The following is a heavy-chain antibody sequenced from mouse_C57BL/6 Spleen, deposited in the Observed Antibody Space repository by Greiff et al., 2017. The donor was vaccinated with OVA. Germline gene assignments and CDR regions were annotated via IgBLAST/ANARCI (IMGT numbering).Heavy chain of an antibody. J-gene: IGHJ3*01. V-gene: IGHV14-4*01. CDR2: IDPENGDT. Sequence: VHVKQSGAELVRPGASVKLSCTASGFNIKDDYMHWVKQRPEQGLEWIGWIDPENGDTEYASKFQGKATITADTSSNTAYLQLSSLTSEDTAVYYCTTRDYDCAWFAYWRQETLVTVCA. CDR3: TTRDYDCAWFAY. CDR1: GFNIKDDY. D-gene: IGHD2-4*01.